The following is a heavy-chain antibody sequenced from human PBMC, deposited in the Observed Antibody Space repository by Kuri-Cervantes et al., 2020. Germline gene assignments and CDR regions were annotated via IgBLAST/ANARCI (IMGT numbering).Heavy chain of an antibody. CDR2: IYTSGST. CDR3: ARANYDIWSGYSDGFDY. Sequence: SETLSLTCAVSGGSISSGGYSWSWIRQPAGKGLEWIGRIYTSGSTNYNPSLKSRVTMSVDTSKNQFSLKLSSVTAADTAVYYCARANYDIWSGYSDGFDYWGQGTLVTVSS. V-gene: IGHV4-61*02. D-gene: IGHD3-3*01. J-gene: IGHJ4*02. CDR1: GGSISSGGYS.